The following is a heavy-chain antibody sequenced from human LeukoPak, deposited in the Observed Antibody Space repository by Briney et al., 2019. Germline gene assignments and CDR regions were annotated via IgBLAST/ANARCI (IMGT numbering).Heavy chain of an antibody. CDR3: ARDFVSSWSFY. J-gene: IGHJ4*02. Sequence: ASVKVSCKASGYIFTSYAINWVRQAPGQGLEWMGWINTNTGNPTYAQGFTGRFVFSLDTSVSTAYLQISSLKAEDTAVYYCARDFVSSWSFYWGQGTLATVSS. CDR2: INTNTGNP. CDR1: GYIFTSYA. D-gene: IGHD6-13*01. V-gene: IGHV7-4-1*02.